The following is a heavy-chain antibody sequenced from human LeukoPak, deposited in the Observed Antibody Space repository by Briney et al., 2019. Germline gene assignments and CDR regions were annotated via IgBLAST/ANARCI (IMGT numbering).Heavy chain of an antibody. Sequence: GGSLRLSCAGSGFIFNNAWMNWVRQAPGKGLEWVSSISSSSSYIYYADSVKGRFTISRDNAKNSLYLQMNSLRAEDTAVYYCARDLVLLRYFDWLLDWGQGTLDTVSS. V-gene: IGHV3-21*01. CDR1: GFIFNNAW. CDR2: ISSSSSYI. CDR3: ARDLVLLRYFDWLLD. J-gene: IGHJ4*02. D-gene: IGHD3-9*01.